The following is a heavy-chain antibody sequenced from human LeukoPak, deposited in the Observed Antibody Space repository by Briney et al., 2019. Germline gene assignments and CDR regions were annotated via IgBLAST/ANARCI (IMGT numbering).Heavy chain of an antibody. V-gene: IGHV3-30*18. D-gene: IGHD5-18*01. CDR1: GFTFSSYG. J-gene: IGHJ6*04. Sequence: GRSLTLSCAASGFTFSSYGMHWVRQAPGKGLEGVAVISYDGSNKYYADSVKGRFTISRDNSKNTLYLQMNSLRAEDTAVYYCAKVITAMVTSYYYGMDVWGKGTTVTVSS. CDR3: AKVITAMVTSYYYGMDV. CDR2: ISYDGSNK.